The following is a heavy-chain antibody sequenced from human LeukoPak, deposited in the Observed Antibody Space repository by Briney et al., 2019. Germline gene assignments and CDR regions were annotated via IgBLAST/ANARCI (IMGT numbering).Heavy chain of an antibody. D-gene: IGHD4-11*01. V-gene: IGHV5-51*01. CDR2: IYPGDSDT. CDR3: ARGHLPLQSDAFDI. Sequence: GESLKISCKASGYTFTNYWIGWVRQMPGKGLEWMGFIYPGDSDTRYSPSFQGQVTISADKSISTAYLQWSSLKASDTAMYYCARGHLPLQSDAFDIWGQGTMVTVSS. CDR1: GYTFTNYW. J-gene: IGHJ3*02.